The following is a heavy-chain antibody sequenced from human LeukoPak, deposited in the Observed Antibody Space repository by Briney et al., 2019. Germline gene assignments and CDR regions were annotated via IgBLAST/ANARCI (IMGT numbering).Heavy chain of an antibody. V-gene: IGHV1-69*04. D-gene: IGHD5-12*01. Sequence: GSAVKVSCKPSRGTFSIYGISWVRQAPGQGREWMGRIIPMLGIANYAPKFQGRATITADKSTTTAFMKLSSLRSEDPAVYYCARDLGSGYDKFDPWGQGTLVTVSS. CDR2: IIPMLGIA. CDR3: ARDLGSGYDKFDP. J-gene: IGHJ5*02. CDR1: RGTFSIYG.